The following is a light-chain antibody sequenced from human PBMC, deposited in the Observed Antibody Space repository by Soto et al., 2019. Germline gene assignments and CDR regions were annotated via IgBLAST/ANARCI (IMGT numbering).Light chain of an antibody. J-gene: IGKJ2*01. CDR3: MQRIQLPYT. CDR1: QSLLHSSGKTY. Sequence: DIVMTQTPLSLSVTHGQPASISCKSSQSLLHSSGKTYLYWYLQKPVQSPQLLIYEVSNRFSGVPDSFSGNGAGTDFTLKISRVEAEDTGVSRCMQRIQLPYTFGQGTKLEIK. V-gene: IGKV2D-29*02. CDR2: EVS.